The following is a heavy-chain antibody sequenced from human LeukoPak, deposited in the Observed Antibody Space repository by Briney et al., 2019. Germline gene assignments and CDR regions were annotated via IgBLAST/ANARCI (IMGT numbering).Heavy chain of an antibody. Sequence: SVKVSCKASGGTFSSYAISWVRQAPGQGLEWMGGIIPIFGTANYAQKFQGRVTITTDESTSTAYMELSSLRSEDSAVYYWASHGEGFRASSSSINLSWFDPWGQGTLVTVSS. CDR1: GGTFSSYA. CDR3: ASHGEGFRASSSSINLSWFDP. D-gene: IGHD6-6*01. J-gene: IGHJ5*02. CDR2: IIPIFGTA. V-gene: IGHV1-69*05.